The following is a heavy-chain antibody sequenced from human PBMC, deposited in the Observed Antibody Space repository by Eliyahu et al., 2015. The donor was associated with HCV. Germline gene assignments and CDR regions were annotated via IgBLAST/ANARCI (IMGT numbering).Heavy chain of an antibody. CDR3: ARGQGGSGWYQGRIVYYYYGMDV. CDR1: GGSFSGYY. Sequence: QVQLQQWGAGLLKPSETLSLTCAVYGGSFSGYYWSWXRQPPGKGLEWIGEINHSGSTNYNPSLKSRVTISVDTSKNQFSLKLSSVTAADTAVYYCARGQGGSGWYQGRIVYYYYGMDVWGQGTTVTASS. J-gene: IGHJ6*02. CDR2: INHSGST. V-gene: IGHV4-34*01. D-gene: IGHD6-19*01.